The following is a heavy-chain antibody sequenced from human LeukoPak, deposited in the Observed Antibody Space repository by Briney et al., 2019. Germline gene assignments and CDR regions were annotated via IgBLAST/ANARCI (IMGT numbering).Heavy chain of an antibody. CDR3: ARGDRGYYYYMDV. Sequence: SETLSLTCTVSGGFINSNNYYWGWIRQPPGKGLEWIGSFYYSGSTYYNPSLKSRVTISVDTSKNQFSLKLSSVTAADTAVYYCARGDRGYYYYMDVWGKGTTVTVSS. CDR1: GGFINSNNYY. CDR2: FYYSGST. V-gene: IGHV4-39*07. J-gene: IGHJ6*03. D-gene: IGHD3-10*01.